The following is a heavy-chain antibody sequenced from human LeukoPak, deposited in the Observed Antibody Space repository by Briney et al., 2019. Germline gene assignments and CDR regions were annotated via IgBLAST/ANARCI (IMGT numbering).Heavy chain of an antibody. CDR3: ARHLLGYYDSSGYPETDY. Sequence: ASVKVSCKASGYTFTSYYMHWVRQAPGQGLEWMGIINPSGGSTSYAQKSQGRVTMTRDTSTSTVYMELSSLRSEDTAVYYCARHLLGYYDSSGYPETDYWGQGTLVTVTS. CDR1: GYTFTSYY. CDR2: INPSGGST. D-gene: IGHD3-22*01. J-gene: IGHJ4*02. V-gene: IGHV1-46*01.